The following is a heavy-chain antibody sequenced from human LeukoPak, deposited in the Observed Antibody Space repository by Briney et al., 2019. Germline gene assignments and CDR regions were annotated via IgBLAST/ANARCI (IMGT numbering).Heavy chain of an antibody. V-gene: IGHV3-7*01. CDR3: ARGGTYDI. J-gene: IGHJ3*02. Sequence: GGSLRLSCVGSGFTYGTYWMTWFRQAPGKGLEWVANIKQDGSQKNYVDSVKGRFTISRDNAKKSLHLQMNSLKGGDTAVYFCARGGTYDIWGQGTRVTVSS. CDR2: IKQDGSQK. CDR1: GFTYGTYW.